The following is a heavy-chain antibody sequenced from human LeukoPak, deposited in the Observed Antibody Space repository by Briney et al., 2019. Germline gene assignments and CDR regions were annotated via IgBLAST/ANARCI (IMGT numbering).Heavy chain of an antibody. V-gene: IGHV1-69*05. CDR3: ARAKYYGDYGFDY. CDR1: GGTFSSYA. Sequence: SVKVSCKASGGTFSSYAISWVRQAPGQGLEWMGGIIPIFGTANYAQKFQGRVTITTDESTSTAYMELSSLRSEGTAVYYCARAKYYGDYGFDYWGQGTLVTVSS. CDR2: IIPIFGTA. D-gene: IGHD4-17*01. J-gene: IGHJ4*02.